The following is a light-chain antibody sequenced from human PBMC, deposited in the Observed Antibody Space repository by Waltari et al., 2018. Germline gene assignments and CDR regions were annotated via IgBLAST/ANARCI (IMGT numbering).Light chain of an antibody. J-gene: IGKJ4*01. CDR2: WAS. Sequence: DIVMTQSPDSLAVSLGERATVNCNSSQSVFYRSNNKAYLAWYQQKPGQPPKLLIYWASTRVSGVPARFSGSGSGTDFTLTISSLQAEDVAVYYCHQYYITPLTFGGGTKVEIK. CDR1: QSVFYRSNNKAY. V-gene: IGKV4-1*01. CDR3: HQYYITPLT.